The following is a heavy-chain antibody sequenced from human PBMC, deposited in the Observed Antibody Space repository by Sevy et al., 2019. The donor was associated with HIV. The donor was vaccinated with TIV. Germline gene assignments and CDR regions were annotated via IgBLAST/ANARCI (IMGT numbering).Heavy chain of an antibody. CDR3: AKDRPRMILLPPTFTPWFDP. Sequence: GGSLRLSCAASGFTFSSYGMHWVRQAPGKGLEWVAVISYDGSNKYYADSVKGRFTISRDNSKNTLYLQMNSLRAEDTAVYYCAKDRPRMILLPPTFTPWFDPWGQGTLVTVSS. J-gene: IGHJ5*02. CDR2: ISYDGSNK. D-gene: IGHD1-26*01. CDR1: GFTFSSYG. V-gene: IGHV3-30*18.